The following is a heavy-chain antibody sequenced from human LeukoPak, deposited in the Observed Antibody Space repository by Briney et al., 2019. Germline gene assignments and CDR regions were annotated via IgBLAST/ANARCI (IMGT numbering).Heavy chain of an antibody. CDR3: ARDLGVIVHPSDY. D-gene: IGHD3-16*02. V-gene: IGHV3-21*01. Sequence: GGSLRLSCAASGFTFSSYSMNWVRQAPGQGLEWVSSISSSSGYIWYVDSVKGRFTISRDNAKNSLYLQMNSLRAEDTAVYYCARDLGVIVHPSDYWGQGTLVTVSS. CDR2: ISSSSGYI. CDR1: GFTFSSYS. J-gene: IGHJ4*02.